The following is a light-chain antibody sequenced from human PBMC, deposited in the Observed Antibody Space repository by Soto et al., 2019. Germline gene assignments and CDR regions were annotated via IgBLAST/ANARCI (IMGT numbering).Light chain of an antibody. J-gene: IGLJ1*01. CDR1: NIGSKN. CDR3: QVWDSSTPYV. Sequence: SYELTQPLSVSVALGQTARITCGGNNIGSKNVHWYQQKPGQAPVLAIYRDSNRPSGIPERFSGSNSGNTATLTISRAQAGDEADYYCQVWDSSTPYVFGTGTKLTVL. CDR2: RDS. V-gene: IGLV3-9*01.